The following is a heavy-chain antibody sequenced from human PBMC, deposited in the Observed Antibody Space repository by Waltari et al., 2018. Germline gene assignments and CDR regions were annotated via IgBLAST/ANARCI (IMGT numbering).Heavy chain of an antibody. J-gene: IGHJ4*02. CDR1: GGTFSSYA. CDR2: FSPIFGKG. CDR3: ARGGGDCYSAISGCYFDY. Sequence: QVQLVQSGAEVKKPGSSVKVSCKASGGTFSSYAIRREGPGPGARLERMGGFSPIFGKGNYAQKFQGRVTFTADESTSTAYMELSSLRSEDTAVYYCARGGGDCYSAISGCYFDYWGQGTLVTVSS. D-gene: IGHD2-21*01. V-gene: IGHV1-69*12.